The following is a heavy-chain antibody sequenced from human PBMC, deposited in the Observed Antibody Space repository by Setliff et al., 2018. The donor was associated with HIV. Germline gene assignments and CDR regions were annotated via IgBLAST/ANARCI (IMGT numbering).Heavy chain of an antibody. CDR3: ARSPSYRSSWEYYFDY. V-gene: IGHV4-4*09. CDR2: IYTSRGT. Sequence: SATLSLTCTVSGGSISGYHWNWLRQTPGKGLEWLGYIYTSRGTNHNHSLRTRVIISIDTSNQFSLNLSSVTAADAAVYYCARSPSYRSSWEYYFDYWGQGILVTVSS. J-gene: IGHJ4*02. CDR1: GGSISGYH. D-gene: IGHD6-13*01.